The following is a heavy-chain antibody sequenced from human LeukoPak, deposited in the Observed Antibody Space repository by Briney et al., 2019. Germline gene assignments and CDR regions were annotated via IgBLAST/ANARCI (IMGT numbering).Heavy chain of an antibody. CDR2: MNPNSGNT. D-gene: IGHD3-22*01. V-gene: IGHV1-8*01. CDR3: ARAGTVSSGYYFPTDY. J-gene: IGHJ4*02. CDR1: GYTFTSYD. Sequence: GASVKVSCKASGYTFTSYDINWVRQATGQGLEWMGWMNPNSGNTGYAQKFQGRVTMTRNTSISTAYMELSSLRSEDTAVYYCARAGTVSSGYYFPTDYWGQGTLVTVSS.